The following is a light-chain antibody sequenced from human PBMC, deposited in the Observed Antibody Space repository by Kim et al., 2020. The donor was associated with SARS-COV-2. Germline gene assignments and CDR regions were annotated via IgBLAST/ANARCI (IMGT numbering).Light chain of an antibody. Sequence: SWSLGERATLSCRASQSVSSYLAWYQQKPGQAPRLLIYDASNRATGIPARFSGSGSGTDFTLTISSLEPEDFAVYYCQQRSNWLTFGGGTKVDIK. CDR2: DAS. V-gene: IGKV3-11*01. CDR3: QQRSNWLT. J-gene: IGKJ4*01. CDR1: QSVSSY.